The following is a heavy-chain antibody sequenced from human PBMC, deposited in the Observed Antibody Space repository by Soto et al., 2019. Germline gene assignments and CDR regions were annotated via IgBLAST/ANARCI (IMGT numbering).Heavy chain of an antibody. J-gene: IGHJ4*02. V-gene: IGHV4-4*07. Sequence: KTSETLSLTCTVSSGSLSNYYWSWIRQPAGKGLEWIGRIFPTGNTDYNPSLRSRVTMSVDTSKNQFSLKLNSVTAADTAVYYCARGSLGPDYWGPGTLVTV. CDR1: SGSLSNYY. CDR2: IFPTGNT. CDR3: ARGSLGPDY. D-gene: IGHD1-26*01.